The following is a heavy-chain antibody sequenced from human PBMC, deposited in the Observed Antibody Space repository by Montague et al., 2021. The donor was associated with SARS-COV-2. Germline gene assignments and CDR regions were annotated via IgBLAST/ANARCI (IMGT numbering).Heavy chain of an antibody. Sequence: SETLSLTCTVSGGSISSSSYYWGWIRLPPGKGLEWIGSIYYSGSTYYNPSLKSRVTISVDTSKNQFSLKLSSVTAADTAVYYCARQGDQLLLEYWFDPWGQGTLVTVSS. J-gene: IGHJ5*02. D-gene: IGHD2-2*01. CDR1: GGSISSSSYY. CDR3: ARQGDQLLLEYWFDP. V-gene: IGHV4-39*01. CDR2: IYYSGST.